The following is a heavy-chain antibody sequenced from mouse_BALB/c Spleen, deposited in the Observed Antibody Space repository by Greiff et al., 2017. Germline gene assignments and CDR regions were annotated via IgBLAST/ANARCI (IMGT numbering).Heavy chain of an antibody. V-gene: IGHV5-12-1*01. CDR1: GFAFSSYD. CDR2: ISSGGGST. D-gene: IGHD1-1*01. CDR3: ARVPLGSSPYAMDY. J-gene: IGHJ4*01. Sequence: EVKLVESGGGLVKPGGSLKLSCAASGFAFSSYDMSWVRQTPEKRLEWVAYISSGGGSTYYPDTVKGRFTISRDNAKNTLYLQMSSLKSEDTAMYYCARVPLGSSPYAMDYWGQGTSVTVSS.